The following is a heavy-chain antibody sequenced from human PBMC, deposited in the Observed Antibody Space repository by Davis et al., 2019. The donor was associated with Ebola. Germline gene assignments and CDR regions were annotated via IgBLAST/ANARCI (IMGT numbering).Heavy chain of an antibody. CDR3: AKDGTIVVVIPFDY. D-gene: IGHD3-22*01. Sequence: GESLKISCAASGFTFSSYAMSWVRQAPGKGLEWVSAISGSGGSTYYADSVKGRFTISRDNSRNTLYLQMNSLRAEDTAVYYCAKDGTIVVVIPFDYWGQGTLVTVSS. CDR1: GFTFSSYA. V-gene: IGHV3-23*01. CDR2: ISGSGGST. J-gene: IGHJ4*02.